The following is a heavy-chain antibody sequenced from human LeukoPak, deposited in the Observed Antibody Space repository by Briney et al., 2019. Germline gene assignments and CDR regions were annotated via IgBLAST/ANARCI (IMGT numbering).Heavy chain of an antibody. V-gene: IGHV3-30*02. Sequence: GGSLRLSCAASGFTFSSYGMHWVRQAPGKGLEWVAFIRYDGSNKYYADSVKGRFTISRDNSKNTLYLQMNSLRAEDTAVYYCAKEGVGYCSGGSCYYFDYWGQGTLVTVSP. CDR3: AKEGVGYCSGGSCYYFDY. J-gene: IGHJ4*02. CDR1: GFTFSSYG. CDR2: IRYDGSNK. D-gene: IGHD2-15*01.